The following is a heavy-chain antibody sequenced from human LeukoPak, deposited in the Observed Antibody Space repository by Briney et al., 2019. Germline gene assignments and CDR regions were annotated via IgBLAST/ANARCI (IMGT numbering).Heavy chain of an antibody. CDR1: GDSVSSNSAA. J-gene: IGHJ6*02. CDR2: TYYRSKWYN. V-gene: IGHV6-1*01. D-gene: IGHD4-17*01. CDR3: ARDEATVTKGNYYYYYGMDV. Sequence: SQTLSLTCAISGDSVSSNSAAWNWIRQSPSRGLEWLGRTYYRSKWYNDYAVSVKSRITINPDTSKNQFSLQLNSVTPEDTAVYYCARDEATVTKGNYYYYYGMDVWGQGTTVTVSS.